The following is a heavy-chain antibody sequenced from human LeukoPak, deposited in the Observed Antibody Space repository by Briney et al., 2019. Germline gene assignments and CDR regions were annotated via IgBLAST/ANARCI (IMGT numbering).Heavy chain of an antibody. CDR3: AKVPGGSGWYFYY. J-gene: IGHJ4*02. CDR2: ISGSGGST. V-gene: IGHV3-23*01. CDR1: GLTFSSYA. D-gene: IGHD6-19*01. Sequence: GGSLRLSCAASGLTFSSYAMSWVRQAPGKGLEWVSAISGSGGSTYYADSVKGRFTISRDNSKNTLYLQMNSLRAEDTAVYYCAKVPGGSGWYFYYWGQGTLVTVSS.